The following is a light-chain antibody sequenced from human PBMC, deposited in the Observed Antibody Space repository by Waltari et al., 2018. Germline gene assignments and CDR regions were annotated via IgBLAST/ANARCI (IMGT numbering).Light chain of an antibody. CDR3: SSYTTTSTRLVV. Sequence: QSALTQPASVSGSPGQSITISCTGTSSDIGRYNYVSWYQHHPDKAPKLMLFDVNNRPSGVADLFSCSKSGNTASLTISGLQAEDEADYYCSSYTTTSTRLVVFGGGTKLTVL. CDR1: SSDIGRYNY. V-gene: IGLV2-14*03. CDR2: DVN. J-gene: IGLJ2*01.